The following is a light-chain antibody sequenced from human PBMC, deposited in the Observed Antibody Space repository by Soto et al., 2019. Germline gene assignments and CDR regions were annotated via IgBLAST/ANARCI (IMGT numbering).Light chain of an antibody. J-gene: IGKJ1*01. CDR3: HQYGSSLT. Sequence: EIVLTQSPATLSLSPGERATPSCRASQSVSSYLAWYQQKPGQAPXLLIYDASNRATGIPARFSGSGSGTDFTLTISRLEPEDFAVYFCHQYGSSLTFGLGTKWIS. CDR2: DAS. CDR1: QSVSSY. V-gene: IGKV3-11*01.